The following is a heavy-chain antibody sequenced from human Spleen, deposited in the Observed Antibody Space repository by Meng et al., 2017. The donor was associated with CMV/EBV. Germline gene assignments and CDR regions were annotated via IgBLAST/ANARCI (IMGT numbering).Heavy chain of an antibody. J-gene: IGHJ5*01. D-gene: IGHD3-22*01. V-gene: IGHV3-21*01. Sequence: GESLKISCAASGFTFNTYIMSWVRQAPGKGLEWVSSISSSSGYIYYADSVKGRFTISRDNAKNSLSLQMNSLRAEDTGVYYCAREDSSGYFDFWGQGTLVTVSS. CDR3: AREDSSGYFDF. CDR1: GFTFNTYI. CDR2: ISSSSGYI.